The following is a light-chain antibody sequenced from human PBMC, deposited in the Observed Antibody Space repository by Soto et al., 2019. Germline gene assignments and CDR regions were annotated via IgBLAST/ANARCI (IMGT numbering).Light chain of an antibody. J-gene: IGLJ2*01. Sequence: QSVLTQPSSVSGAPGQRVTISCTGSSSNIGAGYDVHWYQRLPGTAPKLLIYGNSNRPSGVPDRFSGSKSGTSASLAITGLQAEDEADYYCQSYDSSLSGSVFGGGTKLTVL. V-gene: IGLV1-40*01. CDR3: QSYDSSLSGSV. CDR1: SSNIGAGYD. CDR2: GNS.